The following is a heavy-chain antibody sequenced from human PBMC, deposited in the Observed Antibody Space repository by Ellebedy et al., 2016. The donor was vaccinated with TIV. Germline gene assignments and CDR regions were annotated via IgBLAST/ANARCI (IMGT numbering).Heavy chain of an antibody. J-gene: IGHJ4*02. CDR3: ARVLTPSCSGGSCYPYYFDY. D-gene: IGHD2-15*01. Sequence: MPSETLSLTCTVSGGSISGYYWSWIRQPPGKGLEWIGYIYYSGSTYYNPSLKSRVTISVDTSKNQFSLKLSSVTAADTAVYYCARVLTPSCSGGSCYPYYFDYWGQGTLVTVSS. CDR1: GGSISGYY. V-gene: IGHV4-59*12. CDR2: IYYSGST.